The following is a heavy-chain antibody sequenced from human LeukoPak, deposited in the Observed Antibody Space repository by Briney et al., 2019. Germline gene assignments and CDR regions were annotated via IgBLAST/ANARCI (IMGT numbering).Heavy chain of an antibody. CDR1: GGSISSGDYY. J-gene: IGHJ4*02. Sequence: PSETLSLTCTVSGGSISSGDYYWSWIRQPPGKGLEWIGYIYYSGSTYYNPSLKSRVTISVDTSKNQFSLKLSSVTAADTAVYYCARHEFMTGDFDYWGQGTLVTVSS. CDR3: ARHEFMTGDFDY. D-gene: IGHD3-9*01. V-gene: IGHV4-30-4*01. CDR2: IYYSGST.